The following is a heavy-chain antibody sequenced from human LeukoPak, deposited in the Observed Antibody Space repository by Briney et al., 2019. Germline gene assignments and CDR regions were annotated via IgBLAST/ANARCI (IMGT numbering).Heavy chain of an antibody. CDR1: GFTFSSYG. CDR3: AKATERGTAMALGVDY. Sequence: PGRSLRLSCAASGFTFSSYGMHRVRQAPGKGLEWVAVIWYDGSNKYYADSVKGRFTISRDNSKNTLYLQMNSLRAEDTAVYYCAKATERGTAMALGVDYWGQGTLVTVSS. V-gene: IGHV3-33*06. CDR2: IWYDGSNK. D-gene: IGHD5-18*01. J-gene: IGHJ4*02.